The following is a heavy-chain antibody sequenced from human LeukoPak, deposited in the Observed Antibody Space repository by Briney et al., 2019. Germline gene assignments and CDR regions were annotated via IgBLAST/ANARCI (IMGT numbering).Heavy chain of an antibody. Sequence: GGSPRLSCTASGFTFGDYAMSWVRQAPGKGLEWVGFIRSKAYGGTTEYAVSVKGRFTISRDDSKSIAYLQMNSLKTEDTAVYYCTRASTMVRRYYYMDVWGKGTTVTVSS. J-gene: IGHJ6*03. CDR2: IRSKAYGGTT. CDR1: GFTFGDYA. CDR3: TRASTMVRRYYYMDV. V-gene: IGHV3-49*04. D-gene: IGHD3-10*01.